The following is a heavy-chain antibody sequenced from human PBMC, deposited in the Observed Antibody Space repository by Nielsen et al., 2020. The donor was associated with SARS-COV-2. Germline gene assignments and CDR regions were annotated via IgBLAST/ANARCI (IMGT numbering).Heavy chain of an antibody. CDR3: ARASASARNPSQDYYYGMDV. J-gene: IGHJ6*02. Sequence: ASVKVSCKASGYTFTSYGISWVRQAPGQGLGWMGWISAYNGNTNYAQKLQGRVTMTTDTSTSTAYMELSSLRSEDTAVYYCARASASARNPSQDYYYGMDVWGQGTTVTVSS. V-gene: IGHV1-18*01. CDR1: GYTFTSYG. D-gene: IGHD1-14*01. CDR2: ISAYNGNT.